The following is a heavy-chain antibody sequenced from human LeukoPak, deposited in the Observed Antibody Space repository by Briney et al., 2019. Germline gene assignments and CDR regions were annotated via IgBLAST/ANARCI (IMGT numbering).Heavy chain of an antibody. Sequence: ASVKVSCKASEYTFTSYYMHWLRQAPGQGLEWMGIINPSGGSTSYAQKFQGRVTMTRDTSTSTVYMELSSLRSEDTAVYYCASGDYYDSSGYYGNEYFQHWGQGTLVTVSS. D-gene: IGHD3-22*01. V-gene: IGHV1-46*01. CDR1: EYTFTSYY. CDR3: ASGDYYDSSGYYGNEYFQH. J-gene: IGHJ1*01. CDR2: INPSGGST.